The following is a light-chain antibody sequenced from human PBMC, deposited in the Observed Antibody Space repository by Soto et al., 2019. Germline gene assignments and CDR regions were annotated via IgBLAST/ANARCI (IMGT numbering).Light chain of an antibody. V-gene: IGKV3-15*01. CDR1: QSVSSN. CDR3: QQYNNWPLFT. J-gene: IGKJ3*01. CDR2: GAS. Sequence: EIVMTQSPATLSVSPGERATLSCRASQSVSSNLAWYQQKPGQAPRLLLYGASTRAPDIPGRFSGSGSGTDFTLTISSLQSADFAVYYYQQYNNWPLFTFGPGTKVDIK.